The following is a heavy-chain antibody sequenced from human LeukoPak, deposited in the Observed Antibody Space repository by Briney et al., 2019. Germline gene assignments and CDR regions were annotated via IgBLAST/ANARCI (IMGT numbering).Heavy chain of an antibody. J-gene: IGHJ4*02. CDR2: IYTSGST. V-gene: IGHV4-61*02. CDR3: ARSRYSSSWYEESGY. Sequence: LSLTCTVSGGSISSGSYYWSWIRQPAGEGLEWIGRIYTSGSTNYNPSLKSRVTISVDTSKNQFSLKLSSVTAADTAVYYCARSRYSSSWYEESGYWGQGTLVTVSS. CDR1: GGSISSGSYY. D-gene: IGHD6-13*01.